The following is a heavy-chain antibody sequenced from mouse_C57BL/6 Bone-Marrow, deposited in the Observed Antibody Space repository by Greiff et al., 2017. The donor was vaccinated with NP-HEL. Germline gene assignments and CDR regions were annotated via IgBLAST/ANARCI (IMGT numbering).Heavy chain of an antibody. CDR2: INPSSGYT. CDR3: ARDSSGEGGFAY. D-gene: IGHD3-2*02. CDR1: GYTFTSYT. J-gene: IGHJ3*01. V-gene: IGHV1-4*01. Sequence: VKLVESGAELARPGASVKMSCKASGYTFTSYTMHWVKQRPGQGLEWIGYINPSSGYTKYNQKFKDKATLTADKSSSTAYMQLSSLTSEDSAVYYCARDSSGEGGFAYWGQGTLVTVSA.